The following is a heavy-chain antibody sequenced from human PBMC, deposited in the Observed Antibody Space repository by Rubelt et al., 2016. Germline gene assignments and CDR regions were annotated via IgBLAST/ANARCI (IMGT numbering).Heavy chain of an antibody. V-gene: IGHV4-31*03. Sequence: QVQLQQWGAGLLKPSQTLSLTCTVSGGSISSGGYYRSWIRQHPGKGLEWIGYIYYSGSTYYNPSLKSRVTISVDTSKNQFSLKLSSVTAADTAVYYCARADYYDSSGYHNWFDPWGQGTLVTVSS. CDR1: GGSISSGGYY. CDR2: IYYSGST. CDR3: ARADYYDSSGYHNWFDP. J-gene: IGHJ5*02. D-gene: IGHD3-22*01.